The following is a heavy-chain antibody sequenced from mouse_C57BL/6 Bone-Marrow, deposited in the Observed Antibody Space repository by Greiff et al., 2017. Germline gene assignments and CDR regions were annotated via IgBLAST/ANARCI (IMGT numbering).Heavy chain of an antibody. CDR2: IWSDGST. D-gene: IGHD4-1*01. CDR3: ARHKDWDVGYFDY. Sequence: QVQLKESGPGLVAPSQSLSITCTVSGFSLTSYGVHWVRQPPGKGLEWLVVIWSDGSTTYNSALKSRLSISKDNSKSQVFLKMNSLQTDDTAMYYCARHKDWDVGYFDYWGQGTTLTVSS. CDR1: GFSLTSYG. J-gene: IGHJ2*01. V-gene: IGHV2-6-1*01.